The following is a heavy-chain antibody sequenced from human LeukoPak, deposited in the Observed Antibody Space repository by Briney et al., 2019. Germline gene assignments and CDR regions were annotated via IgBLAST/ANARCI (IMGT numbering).Heavy chain of an antibody. J-gene: IGHJ6*02. D-gene: IGHD3-9*01. CDR2: ITDSGSTI. CDR3: ARSIGLTGGGVDI. V-gene: IGHV3-11*01. Sequence: GGSLRLSCAASGFTFRDYNMNWVRQAPGKGLEWVSYITDSGSTIHYADSVNGRFTISRDNAKNSLYLQMNSLRAEDSAVYYCARSIGLTGGGVDIWGRGTTVTVSS. CDR1: GFTFRDYN.